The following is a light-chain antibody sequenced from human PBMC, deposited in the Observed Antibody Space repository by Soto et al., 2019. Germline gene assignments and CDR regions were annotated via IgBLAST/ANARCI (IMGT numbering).Light chain of an antibody. V-gene: IGKV3-20*01. CDR1: QSLSNNN. CDR2: GVS. CDR3: HHYITSLWT. J-gene: IGKJ1*01. Sequence: EIVLTQSPGTLSLSPGERATLSCRASQSLSNNNLAWYQQKPGQAPRLVIHGVSNRATGIPDRFSGSGSETDFTLTITRVEPEDFAVYYCHHYITSLWTFGQGTKVESK.